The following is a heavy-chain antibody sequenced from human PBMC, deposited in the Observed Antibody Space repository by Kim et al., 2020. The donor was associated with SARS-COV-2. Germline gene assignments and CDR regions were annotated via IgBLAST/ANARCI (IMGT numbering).Heavy chain of an antibody. J-gene: IGHJ4*01. Sequence: GGSLRLSCRTSGFTLGDHGMSWFRQAPGKGLEWVGYIKSKGYGGTAVYAASVKGRVTISRDDSKSTVYLQLNSLRTEDTAMYHCDRVNAYWEEHADYWG. D-gene: IGHD2-8*02. CDR2: IKSKGYGGTA. CDR3: DRVNAYWEEHADY. V-gene: IGHV3-49*03. CDR1: GFTLGDHG.